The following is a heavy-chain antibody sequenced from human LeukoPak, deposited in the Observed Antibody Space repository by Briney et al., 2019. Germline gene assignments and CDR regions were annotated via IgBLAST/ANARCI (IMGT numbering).Heavy chain of an antibody. CDR1: GYSFTSYW. CDR2: IYPGDSDT. Sequence: GESLKISCKGSGYSFTSYWIGWVRQMPGKGLEWMGIIYPGDSDTRYSPSFQGQVTISADKSISTAYLQWSSLKASDTAMYYCARQRDYDFWSGYPSLGWFDPWGQGTLVTVSS. CDR3: ARQRDYDFWSGYPSLGWFDP. V-gene: IGHV5-51*01. D-gene: IGHD3-3*01. J-gene: IGHJ5*02.